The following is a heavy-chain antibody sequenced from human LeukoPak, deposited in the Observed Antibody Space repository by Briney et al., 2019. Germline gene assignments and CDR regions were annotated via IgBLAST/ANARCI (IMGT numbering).Heavy chain of an antibody. J-gene: IGHJ6*03. CDR3: ARTSPRYYYGSGSYYNYYYYYYMDV. CDR2: INHSGST. CDR1: GGSFSGYY. V-gene: IGHV4-34*01. D-gene: IGHD3-10*01. Sequence: SETLSLTCAVYGGSFSGYYWSWIRQPPGKGLEWIGEINHSGSTNYNPSLKSRVTISVDTSKNQFSLKLSSVTAADTAVYYCARTSPRYYYGSGSYYNYYYYYYMDVWGKGTTVTISS.